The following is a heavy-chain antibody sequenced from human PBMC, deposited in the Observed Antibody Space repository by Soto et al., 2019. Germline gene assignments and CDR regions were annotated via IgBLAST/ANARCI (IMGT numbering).Heavy chain of an antibody. D-gene: IGHD3-22*01. J-gene: IGHJ4*02. CDR2: IIPIFGTA. V-gene: IGHV1-69*13. CDR1: GGTFSSYA. Sequence: SVKVSCKASGGTFSSYAITWVRQAPGQGLEWMGGIIPIFGTANYAQKFQARVTITADESTSTAYMELSSLRSEDTAVYYCAREGLLLLPDYWGQGTLVTVSS. CDR3: AREGLLLLPDY.